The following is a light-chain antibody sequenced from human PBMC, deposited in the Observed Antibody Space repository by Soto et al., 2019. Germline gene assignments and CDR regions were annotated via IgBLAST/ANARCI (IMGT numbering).Light chain of an antibody. CDR1: SSDIGFYNY. Sequence: QSALTQTASVSGSPGQSITISCTGTSSDIGFYNYVSWYQQHPGKAPKLLLYGVTNRPLGVSLRFSGSKSGNTASLTISGLQAEDEADYSCSSYSSSSTLVFGTGTKLTVL. V-gene: IGLV2-14*01. J-gene: IGLJ1*01. CDR3: SSYSSSSTLV. CDR2: GVT.